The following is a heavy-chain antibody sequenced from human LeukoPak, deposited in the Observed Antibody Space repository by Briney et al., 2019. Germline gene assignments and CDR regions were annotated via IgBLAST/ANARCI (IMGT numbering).Heavy chain of an antibody. J-gene: IGHJ4*02. Sequence: ASVKVSCKASGGTFSSYAISWVRQAPGQGLERMGGIIPIFGTANYAQKFQGRVTITADESTSTAYMELSSLRSEDTAVYYCARGQEYYDILTGYSSPPGYWGQGTLVTVSS. CDR3: ARGQEYYDILTGYSSPPGY. D-gene: IGHD3-9*01. CDR2: IIPIFGTA. V-gene: IGHV1-69*13. CDR1: GGTFSSYA.